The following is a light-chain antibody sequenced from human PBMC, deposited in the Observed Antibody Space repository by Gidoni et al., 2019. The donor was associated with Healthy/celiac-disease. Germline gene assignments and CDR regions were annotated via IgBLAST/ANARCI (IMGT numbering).Light chain of an antibody. CDR3: QQLNSYPWT. CDR2: AAS. CDR1: QGISSY. Sequence: DIQLTQSPSFLSASVGDRVTITCRASQGISSYLAWYQQKPGKAPKLLIYAASTLQSGVPSRFSGSGSGTEFTLTISSLQPEDFATYYCQQLNSYPWTFXQXTKVESK. V-gene: IGKV1-9*01. J-gene: IGKJ1*01.